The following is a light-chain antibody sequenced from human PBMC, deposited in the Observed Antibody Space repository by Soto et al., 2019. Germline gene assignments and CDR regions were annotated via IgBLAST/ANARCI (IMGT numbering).Light chain of an antibody. CDR3: SSYKRSSTIVV. J-gene: IGLJ2*01. V-gene: IGLV2-14*01. Sequence: QSALTQPASVSGSPGQSITISCTGTSSDVGGYNYVSWYQQHPGKAPKLMIYDVSNRPSGVSNRFSASKSGNTASLTISGLQAEDEADYYCSSYKRSSTIVVFGGGTKLTVL. CDR1: SSDVGGYNY. CDR2: DVS.